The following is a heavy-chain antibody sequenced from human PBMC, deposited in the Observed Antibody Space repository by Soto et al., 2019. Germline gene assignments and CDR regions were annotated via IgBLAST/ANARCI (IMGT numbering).Heavy chain of an antibody. Sequence: GGSLRLSCAASGFTFSDYYMTWIRQAPGKGLEWVSYISSSGSGIYYPDSVKGRFTISRDNAKNSLYLQMSSLRAEDTAVYYCARAYSDAFDIWGQGTMVTVSS. J-gene: IGHJ3*02. V-gene: IGHV3-11*01. CDR1: GFTFSDYY. D-gene: IGHD2-21*01. CDR3: ARAYSDAFDI. CDR2: ISSSGSGI.